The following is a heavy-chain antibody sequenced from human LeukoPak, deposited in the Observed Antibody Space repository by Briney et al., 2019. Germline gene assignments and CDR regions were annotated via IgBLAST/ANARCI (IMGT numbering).Heavy chain of an antibody. CDR2: ISGSGGST. Sequence: GGSLRLSCAASGFIFSSYSMSWVRQAPGKGLEWVSAISGSGGSTYYADSVKGRFTISRDNSKNTLYLQMNSLRAEDTAVYYCAKDALEGYCSSTSCHGAPNWFDPWGQGTLVTVSS. CDR1: GFIFSSYS. J-gene: IGHJ5*02. V-gene: IGHV3-23*01. D-gene: IGHD2-2*01. CDR3: AKDALEGYCSSTSCHGAPNWFDP.